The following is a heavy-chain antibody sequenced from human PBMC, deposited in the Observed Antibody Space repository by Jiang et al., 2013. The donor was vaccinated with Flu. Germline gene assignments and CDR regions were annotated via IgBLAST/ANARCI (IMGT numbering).Heavy chain of an antibody. CDR1: GYTFSGYY. CDR3: AREKGRVYSSSWYPIMAV. Sequence: GAEVKKPGASVKVSCKPSGYTFSGYYIHWVRQAPGQGLEWMGWINPNSGGTNSAQKFQGRVTMTRDTSISTAYMELSGLRSDDTAVYYCAREKGRVYSSSWYPIMAVWGQGTTVTVSS. J-gene: IGHJ6*02. CDR2: INPNSGGT. V-gene: IGHV1-2*02. D-gene: IGHD6-13*01.